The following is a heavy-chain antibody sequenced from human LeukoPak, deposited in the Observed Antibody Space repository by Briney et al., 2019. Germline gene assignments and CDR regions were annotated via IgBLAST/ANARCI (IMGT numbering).Heavy chain of an antibody. CDR3: ARDPDVFYYDSSGPH. J-gene: IGHJ4*02. CDR1: GGSFSGYY. V-gene: IGHV4-34*01. CDR2: INHSGST. D-gene: IGHD3-22*01. Sequence: KSSETLSLTCAVYGGSFSGYYWSWIRQPPGKGLEWIGEINHSGSTNYNPSLKSRVTISVDTSKNQFSLKLSSVTAADTAVYYCARDPDVFYYDSSGPHWGQGTLVTVSS.